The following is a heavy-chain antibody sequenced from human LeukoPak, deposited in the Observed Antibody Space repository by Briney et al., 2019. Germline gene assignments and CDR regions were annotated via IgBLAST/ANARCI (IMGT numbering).Heavy chain of an antibody. CDR2: INPNSGGT. CDR3: ATPRQLLHYLDAFDI. J-gene: IGHJ3*02. Sequence: ASVKVSCKASGCTFTGYYMHWVRQAPGQGLEWMGWINPNSGGTNYAQKFQGRVTMTRDTSISTAYMELSRLRSDDTAVYYCATPRQLLHYLDAFDIWGQGTMVTVSS. CDR1: GCTFTGYY. D-gene: IGHD2-15*01. V-gene: IGHV1-2*02.